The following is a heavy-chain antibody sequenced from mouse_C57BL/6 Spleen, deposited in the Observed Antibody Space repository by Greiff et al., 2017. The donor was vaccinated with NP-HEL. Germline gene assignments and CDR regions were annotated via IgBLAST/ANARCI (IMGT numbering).Heavy chain of an antibody. D-gene: IGHD2-4*01. V-gene: IGHV5-4*01. Sequence: EVHLVESGGGLVKPGGSLKLSCAASGFTFSSYAMSWVRQTPEKRLEWVATISDGGSYTYYPDNVKGRFTISRDNAKNNLYLQMSHLKSEDTAMYYCARDEGLRRDAWFAYWGQGTLVTVSA. CDR2: ISDGGSYT. J-gene: IGHJ3*01. CDR3: ARDEGLRRDAWFAY. CDR1: GFTFSSYA.